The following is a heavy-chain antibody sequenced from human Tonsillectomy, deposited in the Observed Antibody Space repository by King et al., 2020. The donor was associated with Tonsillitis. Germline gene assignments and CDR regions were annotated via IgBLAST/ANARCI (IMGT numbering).Heavy chain of an antibody. CDR3: AREREPFGWEILRHYYYYGMDV. J-gene: IGHJ6*02. CDR1: GFTFSSYV. CDR2: LSDDGRNK. Sequence: QLVQSGGGVVQPGRSLRLSCAASGFTFSSYVMHWVRQAPGKGLEWVAILSDDGRNKYYADSVKGRFTISGANSKNMLYLQMNSLRAEDTAVYYCAREREPFGWEILRHYYYYGMDVWGQGTTVTVSS. D-gene: IGHD1-26*01. V-gene: IGHV3-30*04.